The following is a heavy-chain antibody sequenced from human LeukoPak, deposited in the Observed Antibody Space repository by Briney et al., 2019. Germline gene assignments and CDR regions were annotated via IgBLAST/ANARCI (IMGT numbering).Heavy chain of an antibody. J-gene: IGHJ6*02. CDR2: ISYDGSNK. V-gene: IGHV3-30*18. Sequence: GGSLRLSCAASGFTFSSYGMHWVRQAPGKGLEWVAVISYDGSNKYYADSVKGRFTISRDNSKNTLYLQMNSLRAEDTAVYYCAKELGYCSSTSCYGDYYYYGMDVWGQGTTVTVSS. CDR1: GFTFSSYG. CDR3: AKELGYCSSTSCYGDYYYYGMDV. D-gene: IGHD2-2*01.